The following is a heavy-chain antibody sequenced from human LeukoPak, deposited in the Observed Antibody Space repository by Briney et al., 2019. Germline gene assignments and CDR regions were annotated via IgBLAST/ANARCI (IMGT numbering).Heavy chain of an antibody. CDR1: GGSISSSSYY. V-gene: IGHV4-39*07. CDR2: IYYSGST. Sequence: SETLSLTCTVSGGSISSSSYYWGWIRQPPGKGLEWIGSIYYSGSTYYNPSLKSRVTISVDKSKNQFSLNFNSMSAADSAVYYCAANGYYTIEYWGQGTLVTVSS. D-gene: IGHD1-26*01. J-gene: IGHJ4*02. CDR3: AANGYYTIEY.